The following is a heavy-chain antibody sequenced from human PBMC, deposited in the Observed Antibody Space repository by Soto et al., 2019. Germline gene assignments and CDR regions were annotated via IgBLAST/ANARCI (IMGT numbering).Heavy chain of an antibody. CDR2: IWYDGSNK. J-gene: IGHJ6*02. CDR1: GFTFSSYG. Sequence: GGSLRLSCAASGFTFSSYGMHWVRQAPGKGLEWVAVIWYDGSNKYYADSVKGRFTISRDNSKNTLYLQMNSLRAEDTAVYYCARDYSSGWYVYYYYGMDVWGQGTTVTVSS. V-gene: IGHV3-33*01. D-gene: IGHD6-19*01. CDR3: ARDYSSGWYVYYYYGMDV.